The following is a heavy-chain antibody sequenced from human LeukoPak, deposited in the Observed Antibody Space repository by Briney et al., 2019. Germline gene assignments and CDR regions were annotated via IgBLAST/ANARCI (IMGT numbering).Heavy chain of an antibody. V-gene: IGHV4-4*07. CDR3: ARYWGGGIGDRRAYYFDY. D-gene: IGHD3-16*01. CDR1: GGSISSYY. J-gene: IGHJ4*02. CDR2: IYTSGST. Sequence: PSETLSLTCTVSGGSISSYYWSWIRQPAGKGLEWIGRIYTSGSTNYNPSLKSRVTMSVDTSKNQFSLKLSSVTAADTAVYYCARYWGGGIGDRRAYYFDYWGQGTLVTVSS.